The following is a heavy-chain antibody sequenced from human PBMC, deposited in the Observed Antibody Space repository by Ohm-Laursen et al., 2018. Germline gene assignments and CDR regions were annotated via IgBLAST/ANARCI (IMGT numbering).Heavy chain of an antibody. V-gene: IGHV1-2*02. CDR2: INPNSGGT. Sequence: ASVKVSCKTSGYTFTGYYMHWVRQAPGQGLEWMGWINPNSGGTNYAQKFQGRVTMTRDTSISTAYMELSRLRSDDTAVYYCASHGGWPYYYYGMDVWGQGTTVTVSS. CDR1: GYTFTGYY. CDR3: ASHGGWPYYYYGMDV. D-gene: IGHD6-19*01. J-gene: IGHJ6*02.